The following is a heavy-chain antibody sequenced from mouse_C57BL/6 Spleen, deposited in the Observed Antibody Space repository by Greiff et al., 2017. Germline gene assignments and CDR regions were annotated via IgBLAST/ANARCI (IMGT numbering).Heavy chain of an antibody. CDR3: ASRLTLYFDY. CDR2: INPNNGGT. D-gene: IGHD4-1*01. V-gene: IGHV1-26*01. Sequence: EVQLQQSGPELVKPGASVKISCKASGYTFTDYYMNWVKQSHGKSLEWIGDINPNNGGTSYTQKFKGKATLTVDKSSSTAYMELRSLTSEDSAVYYCASRLTLYFDYWGQGTTLTVSS. CDR1: GYTFTDYY. J-gene: IGHJ2*01.